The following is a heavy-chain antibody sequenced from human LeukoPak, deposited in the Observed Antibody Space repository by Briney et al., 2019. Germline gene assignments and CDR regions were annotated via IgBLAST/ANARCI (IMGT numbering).Heavy chain of an antibody. CDR1: EFPFSVYA. J-gene: IGHJ4*02. Sequence: GGSLRLSCEVSEFPFSVYAMAWVRQAPGQGLEGVSAIDASGSDTYYTDSVKGRFTISRDNSKNTVYLQMNRLRVEDTAVYYCADYRKPQGLDYWGQGTLVTVSS. D-gene: IGHD1-14*01. CDR2: IDASGSDT. V-gene: IGHV3-23*01. CDR3: ADYRKPQGLDY.